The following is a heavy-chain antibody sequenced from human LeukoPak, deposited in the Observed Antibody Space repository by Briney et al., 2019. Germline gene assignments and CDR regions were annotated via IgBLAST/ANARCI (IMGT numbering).Heavy chain of an antibody. J-gene: IGHJ4*02. CDR2: IYYSGST. Sequence: PSETLSLTCTVSGGSISSSSYYWGWIRQPPGKGLEWIGSIYYSGSTYYNPSLKSRVTISVDTSKNQFSLKLSSVTAADTAVYYCAKGTLWDPDYWGQGTLVTVSS. D-gene: IGHD3-10*01. V-gene: IGHV4-39*07. CDR3: AKGTLWDPDY. CDR1: GGSISSSSYY.